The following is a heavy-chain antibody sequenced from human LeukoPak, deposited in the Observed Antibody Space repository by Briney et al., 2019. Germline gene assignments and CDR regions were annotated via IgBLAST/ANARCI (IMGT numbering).Heavy chain of an antibody. CDR3: ARVGGILAYCGGDCYAFDY. J-gene: IGHJ4*02. D-gene: IGHD2-21*02. CDR2: INAGNGNT. V-gene: IGHV1-3*01. Sequence: ASVKVSCKASGYTFTSYAMYWVRQAPGQRLEWMGWINAGNGNTKYSQKFQGRVTITRDTSASTAYMELSSLRSEDTAVYYCARVGGILAYCGGDCYAFDYWGQGTLVTVSS. CDR1: GYTFTSYA.